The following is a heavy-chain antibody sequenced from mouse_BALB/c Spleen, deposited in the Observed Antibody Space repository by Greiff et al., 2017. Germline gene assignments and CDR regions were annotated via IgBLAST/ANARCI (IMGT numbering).Heavy chain of an antibody. CDR1: GFTFSSFG. CDR3: ARKDDYNYYAMDY. CDR2: ISSGSSTI. V-gene: IGHV5-17*02. Sequence: EVKLMESGGGLVQPGGSRKLSCAASGFTFSSFGMHWVRQAPEKGLEWVAYISSGSSTIYYADTVKGRFTISRDNPKNTLFLHMTSLRSEDTAMYYCARKDDYNYYAMDYWGQGTSVTVSA. D-gene: IGHD2-4*01. J-gene: IGHJ4*01.